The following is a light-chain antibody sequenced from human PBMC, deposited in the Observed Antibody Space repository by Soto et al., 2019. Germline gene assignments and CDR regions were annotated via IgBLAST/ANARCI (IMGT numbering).Light chain of an antibody. J-gene: IGKJ4*01. V-gene: IGKV1-5*03. CDR2: KAS. CDR1: QTISSW. Sequence: DSQMTQSPSSLSGSIGDILTITCQASQTISSWLAWYQQKPGKAPNLLIYKASTLESGVPSRFSGSGSGTEFTLTISSVQPDDFATYYCQQYKSYPLTFGGGTKVDIK. CDR3: QQYKSYPLT.